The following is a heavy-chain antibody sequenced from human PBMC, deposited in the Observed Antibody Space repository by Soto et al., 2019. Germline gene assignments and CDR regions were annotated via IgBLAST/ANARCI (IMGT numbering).Heavy chain of an antibody. D-gene: IGHD2-21*01. CDR1: GFTFSTYW. V-gene: IGHV3-74*01. CDR3: ARGTLTSIDMVDY. Sequence: EVQLVESGGALVQPGGSLRLSCAASGFTFSTYWMHWVRQGPGQGLVWVSRISGDGTRTNYADSVGGRFTVSRDNAKNTLYLQINSLTAEDTAVYYCARGTLTSIDMVDYWGQGTLVTVSS. J-gene: IGHJ4*02. CDR2: ISGDGTRT.